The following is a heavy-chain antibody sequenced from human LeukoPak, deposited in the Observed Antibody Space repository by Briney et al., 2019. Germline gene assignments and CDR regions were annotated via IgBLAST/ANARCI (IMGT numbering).Heavy chain of an antibody. CDR1: GYTFTINH. J-gene: IGHJ4*02. D-gene: IGHD3-16*01. Sequence: ASVTVSCKASGYTFTINHIHWVRQAPGQGLEWMGVINPSGDSTTYAQNFQGRVTMTRDTSTSTVYMELRSLRPEDTAIYYCAKLATSDTGETYWGQGTLVTVSS. CDR3: AKLATSDTGETY. CDR2: INPSGDST. V-gene: IGHV1-46*01.